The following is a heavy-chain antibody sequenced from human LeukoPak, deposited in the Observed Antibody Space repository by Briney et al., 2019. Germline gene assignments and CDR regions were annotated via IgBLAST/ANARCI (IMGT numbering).Heavy chain of an antibody. V-gene: IGHV4-59*01. CDR1: GGSISSYY. D-gene: IGHD1-26*01. J-gene: IGHJ4*02. Sequence: SETLSLTCTVSGGSISSYYWSWIRQPPGKGLEWIGYVHYSGSTNYNPSLKCRVTISVDTSKNQFSLKLSSVTAADTAVYYCARERWEQYYFGYWAQGTLVTVSS. CDR2: VHYSGST. CDR3: ARERWEQYYFGY.